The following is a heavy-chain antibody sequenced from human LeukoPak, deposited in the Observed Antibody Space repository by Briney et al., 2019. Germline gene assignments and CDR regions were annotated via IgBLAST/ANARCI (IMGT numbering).Heavy chain of an antibody. V-gene: IGHV3-13*01. Sequence: SGGSLRLSCAASGFTFSDYDMHWVRQATGKGLEWVSAIGTAGDTYYTGSVKVRFTISRENAKNSLYLQMNSLRAGDTAVYYCALLYGSQTKIDCWGQGTLVTVSS. J-gene: IGHJ4*02. CDR2: IGTAGDT. CDR3: ALLYGSQTKIDC. CDR1: GFTFSDYD. D-gene: IGHD6-13*01.